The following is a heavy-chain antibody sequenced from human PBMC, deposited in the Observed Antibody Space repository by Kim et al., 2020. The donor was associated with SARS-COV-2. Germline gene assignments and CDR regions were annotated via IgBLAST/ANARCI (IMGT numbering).Heavy chain of an antibody. V-gene: IGHV7-4-1*02. Sequence: ASVKVSCKASGYTFTSYAMNWVRQAPGQGLEWMGWINTNTGNPTYAQGFTGRFVFSLDTSVSTAYLQISSLKAEDTAVYYCARVGSSSWYVDYYYGMDVWGPGTTGTVSS. CDR3: ARVGSSSWYVDYYYGMDV. J-gene: IGHJ6*02. D-gene: IGHD6-13*01. CDR1: GYTFTSYA. CDR2: INTNTGNP.